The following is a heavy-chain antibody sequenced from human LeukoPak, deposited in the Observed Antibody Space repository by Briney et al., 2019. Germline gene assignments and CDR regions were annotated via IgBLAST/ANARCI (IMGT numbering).Heavy chain of an antibody. Sequence: ASVKVSCKASGYTFTSYGISWVRQAPGQGLEWMGIINPSGGSTNYAQRFQGRVTMTRDTSTSTVYMELSSLRSEDTAVYYCARPTSVIPAADIYYYFYAMDVWGQGTTVTVSS. CDR3: ARPTSVIPAADIYYYFYAMDV. CDR2: INPSGGST. CDR1: GYTFTSYG. D-gene: IGHD2-2*01. V-gene: IGHV1-46*01. J-gene: IGHJ6*02.